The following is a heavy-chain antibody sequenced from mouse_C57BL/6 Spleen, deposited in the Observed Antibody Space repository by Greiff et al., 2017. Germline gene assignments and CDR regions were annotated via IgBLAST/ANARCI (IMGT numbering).Heavy chain of an antibody. V-gene: IGHV1-22*01. CDR3: ARWEANGSPWFAY. CDR1: GYTFTDYN. Sequence: EVQLQQSGPELVKPGASVKMSCKASGYTFTDYNMHWVKQSHGKSLEWIGYINPNNGGTSYNQKFKGKATLTVNKSSSTAYMELRSLTSEDSAVYYCARWEANGSPWFAYWGQGTLVTVSA. CDR2: INPNNGGT. J-gene: IGHJ3*01. D-gene: IGHD3-2*02.